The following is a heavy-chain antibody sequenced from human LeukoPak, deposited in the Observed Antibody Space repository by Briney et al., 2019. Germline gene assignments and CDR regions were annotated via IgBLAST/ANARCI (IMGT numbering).Heavy chain of an antibody. CDR2: IIPIFGTA. V-gene: IGHV1-69*05. CDR1: GGTFSSYA. CDR3: ARTVVGATTDDAFDI. Sequence: ASVKVSCKASGGTFSSYAISWVRQAPGQGLEWMGRIIPIFGTANYAQKFQGRVTITTDESTSTAYMELSSLRSEDTAVYYCARTVVGATTDDAFDIRGQGTMVTVSS. D-gene: IGHD1-26*01. J-gene: IGHJ3*02.